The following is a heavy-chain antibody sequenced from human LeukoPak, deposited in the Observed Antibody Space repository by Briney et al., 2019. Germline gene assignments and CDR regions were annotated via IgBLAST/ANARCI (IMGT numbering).Heavy chain of an antibody. CDR3: AREDTAMGIDY. Sequence: SETLSLTCTVSGGSVSSGSYYWSWIRQPRGKGLEWIGYIYHSGSTNYNPSLKSRVTISVDTSKNQFSLKLSSVTAADTAVYYCAREDTAMGIDYWGQGTLVTVSS. CDR1: GGSVSSGSYY. CDR2: IYHSGST. V-gene: IGHV4-61*01. D-gene: IGHD5-18*01. J-gene: IGHJ4*02.